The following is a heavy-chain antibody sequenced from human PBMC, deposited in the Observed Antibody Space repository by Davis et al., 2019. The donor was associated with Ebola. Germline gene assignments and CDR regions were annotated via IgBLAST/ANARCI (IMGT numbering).Heavy chain of an antibody. J-gene: IGHJ4*02. V-gene: IGHV3-7*01. CDR1: EFNFNTYW. CDR2: LNQDGSEK. Sequence: GGSLRLSCAASEFNFNTYWMSWVRQAPGKGLEWVANLNQDGSEKYYVDSVKGRFTISRDNAKNSLYLQMNSLRADDTAVYYCARGSENWNYVDYWGQGTLVTVSS. D-gene: IGHD1-1*01. CDR3: ARGSENWNYVDY.